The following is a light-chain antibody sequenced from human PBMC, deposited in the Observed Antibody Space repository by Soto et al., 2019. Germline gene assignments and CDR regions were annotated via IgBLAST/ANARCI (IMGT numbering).Light chain of an antibody. V-gene: IGKV3-20*01. J-gene: IGKJ5*01. CDR3: QQYGSSPPSVT. CDR2: GAS. Sequence: EIVLTQSPGTLSLSPGEGVTLSCRASQSVRSAYLAWYQQKRGQAPRLLIYGASNRATGIPDRFSGRGSGTDFTLTISRLEPEDFAVYYCQQYGSSPPSVTFGQGTRLEIK. CDR1: QSVRSAY.